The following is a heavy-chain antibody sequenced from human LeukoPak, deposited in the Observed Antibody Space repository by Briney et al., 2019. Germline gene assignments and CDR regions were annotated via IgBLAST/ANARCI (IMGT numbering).Heavy chain of an antibody. D-gene: IGHD4-23*01. Sequence: PSETLSLTCTVSGGSISSYYWSWIRQPPGKGLEWIGEINHSGSTNYNPSLKSRVTISVDTSKNQFSLKLSSATAADTAVYYCARSLQGNPTYDAFDIWGQGTMVTVSS. CDR2: INHSGST. J-gene: IGHJ3*02. CDR3: ARSLQGNPTYDAFDI. CDR1: GGSISSYY. V-gene: IGHV4-34*01.